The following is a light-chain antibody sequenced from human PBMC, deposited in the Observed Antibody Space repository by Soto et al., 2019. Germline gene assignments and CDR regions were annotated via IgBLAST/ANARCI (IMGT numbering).Light chain of an antibody. V-gene: IGKV1-27*01. Sequence: DIQVTQSPSSLSASVGGRITISCRASQGISNLLAWYQQKPGKAPKLLIYGASTLQSGVPSRISGSGSGTDFTLTISSLQPEDVATYYCQKYSSAPFTFGPGTKVDIK. CDR3: QKYSSAPFT. CDR1: QGISNL. CDR2: GAS. J-gene: IGKJ3*01.